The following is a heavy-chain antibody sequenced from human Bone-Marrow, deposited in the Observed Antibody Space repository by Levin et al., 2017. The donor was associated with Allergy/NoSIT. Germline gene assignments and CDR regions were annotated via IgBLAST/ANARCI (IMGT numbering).Heavy chain of an antibody. CDR2: ISGSGSTI. D-gene: IGHD5-24*01. J-gene: IGHJ4*02. Sequence: GGSLRLFCAASGFNFNTYSMNWVRQAPGKGLEWISLISGSGSTIYYADSVKGRFTISRDNAKNSLSLQMNSLKAEDTAVYYCARGGYNHVFDYWGQGTLVTVS. V-gene: IGHV3-48*01. CDR1: GFNFNTYS. CDR3: ARGGYNHVFDY.